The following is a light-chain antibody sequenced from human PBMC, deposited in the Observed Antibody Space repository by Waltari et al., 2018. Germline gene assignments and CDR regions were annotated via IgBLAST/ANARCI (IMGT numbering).Light chain of an antibody. CDR3: SSYTSSRAIFV. CDR2: DDN. J-gene: IGLJ1*01. Sequence: QSALTQPASVSGSPGQSINIPCTGTGSPVGGYDYVSWYQRHPGKVPKVMIYDDNKRPSGVSDRFSGSKSGYTASLTISGLQAQDEADYYCSSYTSSRAIFVFGIGTKVTVL. V-gene: IGLV2-14*01. CDR1: GSPVGGYDY.